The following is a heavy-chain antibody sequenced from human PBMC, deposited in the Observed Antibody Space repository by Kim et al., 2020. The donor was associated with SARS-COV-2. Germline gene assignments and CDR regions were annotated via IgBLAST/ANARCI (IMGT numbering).Heavy chain of an antibody. CDR2: ITSDGSDT. Sequence: GGSLRLSCAASGFTFKTYTMYWLRQAPGMGLVWVSRITSDGSDTSYADSVKGRFTISRDNANNRLYLQMNSLSAEDTAIYYCSRGHSGPDYWGQGTLVTV. CDR3: SRGHSGPDY. CDR1: GFTFKTYT. V-gene: IGHV3-74*01. J-gene: IGHJ4*02.